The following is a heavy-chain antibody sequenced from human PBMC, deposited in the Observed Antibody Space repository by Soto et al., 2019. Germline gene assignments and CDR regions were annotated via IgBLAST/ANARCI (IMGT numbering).Heavy chain of an antibody. J-gene: IGHJ5*01. V-gene: IGHV1-2*02. Sequence: GASVKVSCKASGYTFTGFDIHWVRQAPGQGLEWMGWINPDGGGTNYAQKFQGRVTMTRDTSISTAYMDLSSLRSDDTAVYYCAKYFTTSCSRINGFDPWGQGTMVTVSS. D-gene: IGHD2-2*01. CDR1: GYTFTGFD. CDR2: INPDGGGT. CDR3: AKYFTTSCSRINGFDP.